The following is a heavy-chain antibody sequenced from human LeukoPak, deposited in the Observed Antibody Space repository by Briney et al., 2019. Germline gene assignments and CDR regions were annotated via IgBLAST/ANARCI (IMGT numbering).Heavy chain of an antibody. CDR2: ISVNNGKT. CDR3: ARAAGQWLVLDYYFDY. CDR1: GYTFTRY. D-gene: IGHD6-19*01. Sequence: ASVKVSCRASGYTFTRYVVWVRQAPGQGLEWMGWISVNNGKTKDAQKLQGRVTMTTDTPTSTAYMELRSLKSDDTAVYYCARAAGQWLVLDYYFDYWGQGTLVTVSS. V-gene: IGHV1-18*01. J-gene: IGHJ4*02.